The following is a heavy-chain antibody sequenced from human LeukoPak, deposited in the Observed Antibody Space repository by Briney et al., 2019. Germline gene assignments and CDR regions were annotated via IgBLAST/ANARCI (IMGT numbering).Heavy chain of an antibody. CDR2: SYYCGST. Sequence: PSETLSLTCTVSGGSISSPNYYWGWIRQPPGKWLEGIGSSYYCGSTYYNPSLTSRVTLSLGPSKKQFSLKLNSVTAADTAVYYCARVLRVAAMPYYFDYWGQGTLVTVSS. D-gene: IGHD2-2*01. CDR1: GGSISSPNYY. V-gene: IGHV4-39*07. CDR3: ARVLRVAAMPYYFDY. J-gene: IGHJ4*02.